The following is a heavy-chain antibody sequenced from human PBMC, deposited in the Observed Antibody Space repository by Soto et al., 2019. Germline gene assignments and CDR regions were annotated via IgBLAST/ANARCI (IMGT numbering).Heavy chain of an antibody. V-gene: IGHV1-69*02. J-gene: IGHJ3*02. CDR2: IIPILGIA. CDR3: ARFLGGYCSSTSCSGAFDI. CDR1: GGTFSSYT. Sequence: QVQLVQSGAEVKKPGSSVKVSCKASGGTFSSYTISWVRQAPGQGLEWMGRIIPILGIANYAQKFQGRVTITADKSTSTGYMELSSLRAEDTAVYYCARFLGGYCSSTSCSGAFDIWGQGTMVTVSS. D-gene: IGHD2-2*01.